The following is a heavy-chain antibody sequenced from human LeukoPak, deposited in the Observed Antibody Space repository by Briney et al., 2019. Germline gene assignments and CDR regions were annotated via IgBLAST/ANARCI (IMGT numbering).Heavy chain of an antibody. CDR3: AGAYWKYRGPFDY. CDR1: GCSISNYY. V-gene: IGHV4-59*01. D-gene: IGHD1-7*01. J-gene: IGHJ4*02. Sequence: SGTLSLTCPASGCSISNYYCSWIGQPPGKGLEWIGYIYYSGSTNYNPSLKSGVTITVDTSRNQYSLKLSSGTAADTAVYYCAGAYWKYRGPFDYWGQGTLVTVSS. CDR2: IYYSGST.